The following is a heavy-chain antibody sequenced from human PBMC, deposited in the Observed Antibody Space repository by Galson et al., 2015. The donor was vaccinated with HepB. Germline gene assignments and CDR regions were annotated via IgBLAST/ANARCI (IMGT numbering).Heavy chain of an antibody. CDR3: VRDALGGYDF. CDR2: LTPHGNET. Sequence: SLRLSCAASGFTFTDPWMNWVRQTPRRGLEWVTNLTPHGNETYYADSVKGRFSISRDNAKNSLYLQLNSLTDEDTAVYYCVRDALGGYDFWGQGTTVIVSS. J-gene: IGHJ6*02. V-gene: IGHV3-7*03. CDR1: GFTFTDPW. D-gene: IGHD3-22*01.